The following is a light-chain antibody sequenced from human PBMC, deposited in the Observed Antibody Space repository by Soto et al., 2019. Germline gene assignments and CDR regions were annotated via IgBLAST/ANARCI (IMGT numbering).Light chain of an antibody. CDR1: SIGSKS. V-gene: IGLV3-21*02. Sequence: SYQLTQAPSVSVAPGQTSRITCGGNSIGSKSVHWYQQKPGQAPVLVVYDDSDRPSGIPERFSGSKSGNTATLTITRVEAGDDADYYCQVWDNSSDHPYVFGTGTKVTVL. J-gene: IGLJ1*01. CDR2: DDS. CDR3: QVWDNSSDHPYV.